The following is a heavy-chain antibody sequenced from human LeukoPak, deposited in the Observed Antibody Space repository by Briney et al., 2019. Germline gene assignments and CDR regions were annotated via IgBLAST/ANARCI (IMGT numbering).Heavy chain of an antibody. Sequence: SETLSLTCTVTGYSISSGYFWSWIRQPPGKGLEWIGYIYYSGSTNYNPALKSRVTISVDTSKNQFSLKLSSVTAADTAVYYCARDRGHYMDVWGKGTTVTISS. CDR1: GYSISSGYF. V-gene: IGHV4-61*01. CDR3: ARDRGHYMDV. D-gene: IGHD3-10*01. CDR2: IYYSGST. J-gene: IGHJ6*03.